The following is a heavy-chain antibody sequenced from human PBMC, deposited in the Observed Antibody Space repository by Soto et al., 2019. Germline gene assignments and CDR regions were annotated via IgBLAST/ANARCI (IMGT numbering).Heavy chain of an antibody. CDR1: GFTFSSYS. V-gene: IGHV3-21*01. CDR3: ARGSVVVVTASLGYYGMDV. D-gene: IGHD2-2*01. J-gene: IGHJ6*02. Sequence: GGSLRLSCAASGFTFSSYSMNWVRQAPGKGLEWVSSISSSSSYIYYADSVKGRFTISRDNAKNSLYLQMNSLRAEDTAVYYCARGSVVVVTASLGYYGMDVWGQGTTVTSP. CDR2: ISSSSSYI.